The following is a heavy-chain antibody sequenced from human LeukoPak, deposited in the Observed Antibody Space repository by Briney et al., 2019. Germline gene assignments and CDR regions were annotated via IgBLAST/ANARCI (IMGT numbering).Heavy chain of an antibody. CDR3: ARVVIAAAGTAFDY. J-gene: IGHJ4*02. D-gene: IGHD6-13*01. Sequence: GGSLRLSCAASGFTVSSNYMSWVRQAPGKGLEWVSVIYSGGSTYYADSVKGRFTISRDNSKNTLYLQMNSLRAEDTAVYYCARVVIAAAGTAFDYWGQGTLVTVSS. V-gene: IGHV3-66*02. CDR1: GFTVSSNY. CDR2: IYSGGST.